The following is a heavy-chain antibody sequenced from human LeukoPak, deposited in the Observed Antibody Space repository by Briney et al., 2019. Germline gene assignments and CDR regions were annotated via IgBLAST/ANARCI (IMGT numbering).Heavy chain of an antibody. Sequence: PGGSLRLSCAASGFTVSSNYMSWVRQAPGKGLEWVSVIYSGGSTYYADSVKGRFTISRDNSKNTLYLQMNSLRAEDTAVYYCAGGTVVTTGFNRAFDYWGQGTLVTVSS. V-gene: IGHV3-53*01. CDR1: GFTVSSNY. D-gene: IGHD3-22*01. CDR3: AGGTVVTTGFNRAFDY. J-gene: IGHJ4*02. CDR2: IYSGGST.